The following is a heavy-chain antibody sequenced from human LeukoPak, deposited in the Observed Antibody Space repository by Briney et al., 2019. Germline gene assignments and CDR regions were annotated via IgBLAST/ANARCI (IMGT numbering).Heavy chain of an antibody. CDR3: VTEGSGWYPFES. D-gene: IGHD6-19*01. V-gene: IGHV3-7*01. Sequence: GGSLRLSCAASGFTLSSYGMGCVRQAPGKWLRWVTNINEDGSQIYSVDSVRGRFTISRYNAKYSLSLPMEILRGEETAVYYCVTEGSGWYPFESWGQGTPVTASP. CDR2: INEDGSQI. J-gene: IGHJ4*02. CDR1: GFTLSSYG.